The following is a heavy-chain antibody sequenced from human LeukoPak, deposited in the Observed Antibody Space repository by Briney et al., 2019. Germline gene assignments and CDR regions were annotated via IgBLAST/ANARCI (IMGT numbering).Heavy chain of an antibody. CDR1: GGSFSSSHW. D-gene: IGHD1-26*01. V-gene: IGHV4-4*02. Sequence: PSGTLSPTCAVSGGSFSSSHWWNWVRQSPGKGLEWIGEIYHSGTTNYNPSLKSRVSISVDKSKNQFSLKLTSVTAADTAVYFCARSPSGSSSRYFDPWGQGTLVTVSS. CDR2: IYHSGTT. CDR3: ARSPSGSSSRYFDP. J-gene: IGHJ5*02.